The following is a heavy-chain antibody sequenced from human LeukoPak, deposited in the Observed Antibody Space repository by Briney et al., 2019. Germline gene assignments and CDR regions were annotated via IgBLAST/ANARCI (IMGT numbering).Heavy chain of an antibody. V-gene: IGHV4-34*01. CDR2: INHSGST. Sequence: SETLSLTGAVYGGSFSGYYWSWIRQPPGKGLEWVGEINHSGSTNYNPSLKSRFTISVDTSKNQFSLKLSSVTAADTAVYYCARGRGEAVVVDYYYYMDVWGKGTTVTVSS. CDR3: ARGRGEAVVVDYYYYMDV. D-gene: IGHD3-10*01. J-gene: IGHJ6*03. CDR1: GGSFSGYY.